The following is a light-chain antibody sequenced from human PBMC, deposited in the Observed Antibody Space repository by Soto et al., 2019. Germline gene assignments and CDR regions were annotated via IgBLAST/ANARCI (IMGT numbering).Light chain of an antibody. J-gene: IGKJ2*01. CDR3: QHYGTSPPYT. Sequence: EIVLTQSPGTLSLSPGERATLSCRASQSVSSYLAWYQQKPGQTPRLLIYGSSSRATGISDRFSGGGSGTDFTLPISRLEPEEFALYYCQHYGTSPPYTFGQGTKLEIK. CDR1: QSVSSY. CDR2: GSS. V-gene: IGKV3-20*01.